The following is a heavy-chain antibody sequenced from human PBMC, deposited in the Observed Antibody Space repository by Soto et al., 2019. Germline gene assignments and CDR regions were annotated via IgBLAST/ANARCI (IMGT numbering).Heavy chain of an antibody. D-gene: IGHD1-26*01. Sequence: PSETLSLTCAVYGGSFSGYYWSWIRQPPGKGLEWTGEINHSGSTNYNPSLKSRVTISVDTSKNQFSLKLSSVTAADTAVYYCARWHGGSYYYYYGMDVWGQGTTVTVSS. CDR3: ARWHGGSYYYYYGMDV. J-gene: IGHJ6*02. V-gene: IGHV4-34*01. CDR1: GGSFSGYY. CDR2: INHSGST.